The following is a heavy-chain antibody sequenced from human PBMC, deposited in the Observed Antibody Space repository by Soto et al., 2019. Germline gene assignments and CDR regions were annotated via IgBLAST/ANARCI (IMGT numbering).Heavy chain of an antibody. CDR3: AKDGDFGEDGPAEYFEH. J-gene: IGHJ1*01. Sequence: EVNLLESGGGVVQPGASLRLSCVGSGFTFKNYAMTWVRQAPGKGLEWVSGTTGSGANKHYADSVRGRFTISRDNSKKTLYLEMKSLRVEDTAVYYCAKDGDFGEDGPAEYFEHWGQGTLVTVSS. CDR2: TTGSGANK. V-gene: IGHV3-23*01. D-gene: IGHD4-17*01. CDR1: GFTFKNYA.